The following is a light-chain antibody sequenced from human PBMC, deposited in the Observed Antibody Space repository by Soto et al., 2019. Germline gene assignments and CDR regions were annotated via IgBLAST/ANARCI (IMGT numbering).Light chain of an antibody. CDR1: QGISNY. CDR3: QKYNSAPA. Sequence: DIPMTQSPSSLSASVGDRVTITCRASQGISNYLAWYQQKPGKVPKLLIYAASTFQSGVPPRFIGSGSGTDFTLTISSLQPEDVATYYCQKYNSAPAFGGGTKVGIK. V-gene: IGKV1-27*01. J-gene: IGKJ4*01. CDR2: AAS.